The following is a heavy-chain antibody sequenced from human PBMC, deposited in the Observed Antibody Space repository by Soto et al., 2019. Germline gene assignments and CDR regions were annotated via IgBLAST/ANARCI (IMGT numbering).Heavy chain of an antibody. CDR1: GFTFTSPA. Sequence: ASVKVSCKASGFTFTSPAVQWVRQARGQRLEWIGWIVVGSGNTNYAQKFQERVTITRDMSTSTAYMELSSLRSEDTAVYYCAAGGWDYYYYGMDVWGQGTTVTVSS. CDR2: IVVGSGNT. D-gene: IGHD1-26*01. J-gene: IGHJ6*02. V-gene: IGHV1-58*01. CDR3: AAGGWDYYYYGMDV.